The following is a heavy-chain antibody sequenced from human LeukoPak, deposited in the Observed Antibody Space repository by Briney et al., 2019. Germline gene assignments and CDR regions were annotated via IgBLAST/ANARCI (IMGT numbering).Heavy chain of an antibody. CDR1: GFTFSSYW. J-gene: IGHJ4*02. CDR3: ARGSGWLDY. V-gene: IGHV3-7*03. CDR2: IKQDESEK. D-gene: IGHD6-19*01. Sequence: GGSLRLSCAASGFTFSSYWMTWVRQAPGMGLEWVAKIKQDESEKYYVDSVKGRFTISRDNAKNSLYLQMNSLRAENTAVYYCARGSGWLDYWGQGTLVTVSS.